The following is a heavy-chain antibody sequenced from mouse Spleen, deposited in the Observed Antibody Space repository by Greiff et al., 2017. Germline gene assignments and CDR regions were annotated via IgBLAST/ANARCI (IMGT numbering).Heavy chain of an antibody. D-gene: IGHD4-1*01. V-gene: IGHV1-64*01. CDR3: ARGAGTPYFDY. Sequence: QVQLQQPGAELVKPGASVKLSCKASGYTFTSYWMHWVKQRPGQGLEWIGMIHPNSGSTNYNEKFKGKATLTADTSSSTAYMQLSSLTSEDSAVYYCARGAGTPYFDYWGQGTTLTVSS. CDR2: IHPNSGST. J-gene: IGHJ2*01. CDR1: GYTFTSYW.